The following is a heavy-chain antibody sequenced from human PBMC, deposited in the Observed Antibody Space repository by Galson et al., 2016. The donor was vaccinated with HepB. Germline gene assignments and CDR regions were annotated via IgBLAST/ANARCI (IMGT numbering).Heavy chain of an antibody. CDR2: IYPGDSDT. D-gene: IGHD2-21*02. CDR3: ARSRVGGDYVYFDY. CDR1: GYSFTSHW. V-gene: IGHV5-51*01. Sequence: QSGAEVKKPGDSLRISCRASGYSFTSHWIGWVRQVPGKGLEWLGIIYPGDSDTKYNPSCQGQVTISVDKSINTAFLRWNSLNVSDSAMYYCARSRVGGDYVYFDYWGQGTLATVSS. J-gene: IGHJ4*02.